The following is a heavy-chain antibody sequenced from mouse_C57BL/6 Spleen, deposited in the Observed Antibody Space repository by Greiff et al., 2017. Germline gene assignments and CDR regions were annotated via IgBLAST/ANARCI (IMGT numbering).Heavy chain of an antibody. CDR1: GYTFTSYW. CDR2: IDPSDSYT. V-gene: IGHV1-69*01. Sequence: QVQLQQSGAELGMPGASVKLSCKASGYTFTSYWMHWVKQRPGQGLEWIGEIDPSDSYTNYNQKFKGKSTLTVDKSSSTAYMQLSSLTSEDSAVYYCARLRDDFFAYWGQGTLVTVSA. CDR3: ARLRDDFFAY. D-gene: IGHD3-3*01. J-gene: IGHJ3*01.